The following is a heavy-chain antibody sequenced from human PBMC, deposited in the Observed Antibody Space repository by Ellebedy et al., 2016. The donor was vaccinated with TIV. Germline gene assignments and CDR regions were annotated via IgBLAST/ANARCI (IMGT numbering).Heavy chain of an antibody. D-gene: IGHD1-7*01. CDR1: GYTFTNYP. CDR3: ARDTTGTTQFDH. J-gene: IGHJ4*02. V-gene: IGHV1-3*01. Sequence: AASVKVSCKASGYTFTNYPMHWARQAPGQRLEWMGWINAGNGNTKYSQKFQGRVTITRDTSASTAYMELSSLRSEDTAVYYCARDTTGTTQFDHWGQGTLVTVSS. CDR2: INAGNGNT.